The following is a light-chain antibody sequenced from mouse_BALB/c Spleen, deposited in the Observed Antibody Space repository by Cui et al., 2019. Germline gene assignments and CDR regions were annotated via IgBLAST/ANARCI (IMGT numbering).Light chain of an antibody. V-gene: IGKV2-137*01. CDR3: MQHINYPFT. CDR2: LMS. J-gene: IGKJ4*01. Sequence: STSGRVSMTRSASNGISYLYWYLQRPGQSPKLLIYLMSNLASGVPARFSGSGSGTAYTLRISRVEAEDVGVYYCMQHINYPFTFGSGTKLEIK. CDR1: MTRSASNGISY.